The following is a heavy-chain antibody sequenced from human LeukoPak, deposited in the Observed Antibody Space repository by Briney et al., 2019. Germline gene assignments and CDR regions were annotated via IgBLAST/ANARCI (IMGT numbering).Heavy chain of an antibody. J-gene: IGHJ6*04. CDR2: IYYIATT. CDR3: ARDPYGMDV. CDR1: SVSSSGYY. V-gene: IGHV4-61*08. Sequence: SVSSSGYYXGWGRQPPGKGLYFIAYIYYIATTHYNPSLKSRVTISVDTSKTQFSLKMRSATAADTAVYYCARDPYGMDVWGKGTTVTVSS.